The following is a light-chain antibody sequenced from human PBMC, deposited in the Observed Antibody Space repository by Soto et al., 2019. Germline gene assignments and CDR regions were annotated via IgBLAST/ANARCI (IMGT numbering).Light chain of an antibody. CDR2: DAS. J-gene: IGKJ3*01. CDR1: QSVSNY. CDR3: QQRSDWPLT. Sequence: EIVLTQSPATLSLSPGERATPSCRASQSVSNYLAWYQQKPGQAPRLLMYDASNRAPGIPARFSGSGSGTDFTLTISSLEPEDFAVYYCQQRSDWPLTFGPGTKVDIK. V-gene: IGKV3-11*01.